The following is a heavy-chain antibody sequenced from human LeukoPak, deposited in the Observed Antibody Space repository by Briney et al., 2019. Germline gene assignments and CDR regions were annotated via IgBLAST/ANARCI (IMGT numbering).Heavy chain of an antibody. D-gene: IGHD3-22*01. CDR1: GYTFTSYG. Sequence: GASVKVSCKASGYTFTSYGISWVRQAPGQGLEWMGWISAYNGNTNYAQKLRGRVTMTTDTSTSTAYMELRSLRSDDTAVYYCARTDSSGYYYPPVFDYWGQGTLVTVSS. V-gene: IGHV1-18*01. J-gene: IGHJ4*02. CDR3: ARTDSSGYYYPPVFDY. CDR2: ISAYNGNT.